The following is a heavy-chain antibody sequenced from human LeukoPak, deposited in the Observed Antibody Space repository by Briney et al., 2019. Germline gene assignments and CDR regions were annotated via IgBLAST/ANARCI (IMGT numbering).Heavy chain of an antibody. V-gene: IGHV3-7*01. CDR2: IKQDGSEK. Sequence: GGSLRLSCAASGFTFSSYWMSWVRQAPGKGLEWAANIKQDGSEKYYVDSVKGRFTISRDNAKNSLYLQMNSLRAEDTAVYYCARDALYCTNGVCYRDYWGQGTLVTVSS. D-gene: IGHD2-8*01. CDR3: ARDALYCTNGVCYRDY. J-gene: IGHJ4*02. CDR1: GFTFSSYW.